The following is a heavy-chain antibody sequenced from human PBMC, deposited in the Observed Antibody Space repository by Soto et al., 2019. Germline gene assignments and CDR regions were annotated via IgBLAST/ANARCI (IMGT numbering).Heavy chain of an antibody. CDR1: GGSISSGDYY. V-gene: IGHV4-30-4*01. CDR2: IYYSGSN. J-gene: IGHJ4*02. CDR3: ARAAAGYFDY. D-gene: IGHD6-13*01. Sequence: QVQLQESGPGLVKPSQTLSLTCTVSGGSISSGDYYCSWIRKPPGKGLEWIGYIYYSGSNYYNPSLTSRVTISVDTSKNQFSLKLSSVTAADAAVYYCARAAAGYFDYWGQGTLVTVSS.